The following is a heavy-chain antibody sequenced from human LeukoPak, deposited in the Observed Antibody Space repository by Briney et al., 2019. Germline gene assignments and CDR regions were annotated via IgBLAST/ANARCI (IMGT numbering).Heavy chain of an antibody. CDR3: ARAPPYSGSGGEDY. CDR1: GYTLTNYG. V-gene: IGHV1-18*01. J-gene: IGHJ4*02. CDR2: ISGYNGYT. Sequence: GASVKVSCKASGYTLTNYGISWVRQAPGQGLEWMGWISGYNGYTNYGQKVQGRVTVTTDTSTSTAYTELRSLRSDDTAVYYCARAPPYSGSGGEDYWGQGTLVTVSS. D-gene: IGHD1-26*01.